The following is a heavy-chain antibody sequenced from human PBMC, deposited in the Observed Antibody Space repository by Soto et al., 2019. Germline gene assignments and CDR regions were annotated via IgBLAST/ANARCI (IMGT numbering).Heavy chain of an antibody. V-gene: IGHV4-59*01. CDR1: GGSISSYY. CDR3: ARAIEVTTLDY. D-gene: IGHD4-17*01. Sequence: SETLSLTXTVSGGSISSYYWSWIRQPPGKGLEWIGYIYYSGSTNYNPSLKSRVTISVDTSKNQFSLKLSSVTAADTAVYYCARAIEVTTLDYWGQGTLVTSPQ. CDR2: IYYSGST. J-gene: IGHJ4*02.